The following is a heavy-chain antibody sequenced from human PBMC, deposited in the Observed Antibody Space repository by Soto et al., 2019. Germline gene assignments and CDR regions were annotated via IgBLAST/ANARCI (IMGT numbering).Heavy chain of an antibody. CDR1: GGTFSSYA. D-gene: IGHD3-22*01. V-gene: IGHV1-69*13. CDR3: ARGSDSSGYPTMSMDV. Sequence: GASVKVSCKASGGTFSSYAISWVRQAPGQGLEWMGGIIPIFGTANYAQKFQGRVTITADESTSTAYMELSSLRSEDTAVYYCARGSDSSGYPTMSMDVWGQGTMVTVSS. J-gene: IGHJ6*02. CDR2: IIPIFGTA.